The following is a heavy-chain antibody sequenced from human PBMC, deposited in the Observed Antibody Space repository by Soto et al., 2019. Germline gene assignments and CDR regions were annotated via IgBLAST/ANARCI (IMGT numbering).Heavy chain of an antibody. V-gene: IGHV3-23*01. CDR1: GFTFSNYA. CDR3: AKVFETYYFYC. CDR2: ISPSGINT. J-gene: IGHJ4*02. Sequence: GGSLRLSCAASGFTFSNYAMRWVRQAPGKGLQWVSAISPSGINTYYSDSVKGRFTISRDNSKNTLYLQMNSLRAEDTAIYFCAKVFETYYFYCWGQGTLVTVS. D-gene: IGHD3-3*01.